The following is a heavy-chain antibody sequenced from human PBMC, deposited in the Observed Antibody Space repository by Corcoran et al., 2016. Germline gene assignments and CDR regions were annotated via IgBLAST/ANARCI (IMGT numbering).Heavy chain of an antibody. Sequence: EVQLVESGGGLIQPGGSLRLSCAASGFTVSSNYMSWVRQAPGKGLEWVSVIYSGGSTYYADSVKGRFTISSDNSKNTLYLQMTRLRAEATAVYYWSRGGDSGYDYVFDYCGQGTLVTVSS. D-gene: IGHD5-12*01. CDR1: GFTVSSNY. CDR2: IYSGGST. J-gene: IGHJ4*02. V-gene: IGHV3-53*01. CDR3: SRGGDSGYDYVFDY.